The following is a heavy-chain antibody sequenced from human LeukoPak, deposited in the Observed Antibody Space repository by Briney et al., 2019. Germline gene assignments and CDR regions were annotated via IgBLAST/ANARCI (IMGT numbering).Heavy chain of an antibody. CDR3: ATTYYDFWSGYYSGGWFDP. Sequence: SQTLSLTCTVSGGSISSGSYYWSWIRQPAGKGLEWIGRIYTSGSTNYNPSLKSRVTRSVDTSKNQFSLKLSSVTAADTAVYYCATTYYDFWSGYYSGGWFDPWGQGTLVTVSS. CDR1: GGSISSGSYY. V-gene: IGHV4-61*02. CDR2: IYTSGST. D-gene: IGHD3-3*01. J-gene: IGHJ5*02.